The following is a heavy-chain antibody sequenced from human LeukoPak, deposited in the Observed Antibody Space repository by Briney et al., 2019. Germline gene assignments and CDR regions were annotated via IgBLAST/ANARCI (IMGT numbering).Heavy chain of an antibody. J-gene: IGHJ4*02. Sequence: PGGSLRLSCAASGFTFSSYGMHWVRQAPGKGLEWVAVISYDGSNKYYADSVKGRFTISRDNSKNTLYLQMNSLRAEDTAVYYCAKDDRVNTALDYWSQGTLVTVSS. V-gene: IGHV3-30*18. CDR3: AKDDRVNTALDY. D-gene: IGHD5-18*01. CDR2: ISYDGSNK. CDR1: GFTFSSYG.